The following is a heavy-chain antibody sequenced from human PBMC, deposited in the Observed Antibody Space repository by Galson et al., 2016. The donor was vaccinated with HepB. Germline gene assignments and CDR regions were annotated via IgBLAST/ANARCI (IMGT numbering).Heavy chain of an antibody. J-gene: IGHJ4*02. V-gene: IGHV3-23*01. CDR2: IGGRGGST. Sequence: SLRLSCAASGFTFSSYAMSWVRQAPGKGLEWVSAIGGRGGSTYYADSVKGRLTISRDNSKNALYLQMNSLRAEDTAVYYCAKGLHCSYWGQGTLVTVSS. CDR1: GFTFSSYA. CDR3: AKGLHCSY. D-gene: IGHD2-15*01.